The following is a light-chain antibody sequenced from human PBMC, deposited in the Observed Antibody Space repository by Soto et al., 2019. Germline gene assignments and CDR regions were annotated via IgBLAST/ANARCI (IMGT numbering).Light chain of an antibody. V-gene: IGKV3-15*01. Sequence: EIVMTQSPDTLYVSPGEGATLSCRASQSVRTKLAWYQQKAGQAPRLLIYGASTRATGIPDRFSGSGSGPEFTLTINSLQSEDFAIYYCQPYNNWPLTFGGGTRWIS. J-gene: IGKJ4*01. CDR1: QSVRTK. CDR2: GAS. CDR3: QPYNNWPLT.